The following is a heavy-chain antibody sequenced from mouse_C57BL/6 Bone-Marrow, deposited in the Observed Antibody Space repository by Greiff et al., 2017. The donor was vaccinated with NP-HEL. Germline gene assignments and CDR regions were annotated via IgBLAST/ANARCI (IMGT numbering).Heavy chain of an antibody. CDR2: IWSGGST. Sequence: QVQLKESGPGLVQPSQSLSITCTVSGFSLTSYGVHWVRQSPGKGLEWLGVIWSGGSTDYNAAFISRLSISKDNSKSQVFFKMNSLQADDTAIYYCAPVWFAYWGQGTLVTVSA. J-gene: IGHJ3*01. CDR1: GFSLTSYG. CDR3: APVWFAY. V-gene: IGHV2-2*01.